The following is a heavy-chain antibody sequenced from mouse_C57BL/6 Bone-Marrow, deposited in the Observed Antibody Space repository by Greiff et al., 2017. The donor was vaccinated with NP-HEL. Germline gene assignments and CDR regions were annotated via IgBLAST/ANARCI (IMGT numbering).Heavy chain of an antibody. CDR3: ARRDGYDVGFAD. V-gene: IGHV2-2*01. D-gene: IGHD2-2*01. J-gene: IGHJ3*01. CDR1: GFSLTSYG. CDR2: IWSGGST. Sequence: VQLQESGPGLVQPSQSLSITCTVSGFSLTSYGVHWVRQSPGKGLEWLGVIWSGGSTDYNAAFISRLSISKDNSKGQFFFKMNGLQADGTAIYYCARRDGYDVGFADWGQGTLVTVSA.